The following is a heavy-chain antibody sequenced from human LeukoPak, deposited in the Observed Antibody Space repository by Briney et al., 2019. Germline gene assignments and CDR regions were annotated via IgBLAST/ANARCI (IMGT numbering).Heavy chain of an antibody. CDR3: ARLMAKYSSGWYGV. V-gene: IGHV4-4*07. J-gene: IGHJ6*02. D-gene: IGHD6-19*01. CDR1: GGSISSYY. CDR2: IYTSGST. Sequence: SETLSFTCTVSGGSISSYYWSWIRQPAGKGLEWIGRIYTSGSTNYNPSLKSRVTMSVDTSKNQFSLKLSSVTAADTAVYYCARLMAKYSSGWYGVWGQGTTVTVSS.